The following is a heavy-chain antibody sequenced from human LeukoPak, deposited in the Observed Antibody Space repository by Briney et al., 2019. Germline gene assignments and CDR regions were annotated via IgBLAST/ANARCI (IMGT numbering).Heavy chain of an antibody. Sequence: SETLSLTCTVSGGSIRSYYWSWIRHPPGKGLEWIGDIYYSGSTNYNPSPKRQITISVDPTNNQFSLKLSSVTAADTAVYYCARRGEFAYYYYMDVWGKGTTVTVSS. D-gene: IGHD3-10*01. CDR3: ARRGEFAYYYYMDV. CDR1: GGSIRSYY. CDR2: IYYSGST. J-gene: IGHJ6*03. V-gene: IGHV4-59*01.